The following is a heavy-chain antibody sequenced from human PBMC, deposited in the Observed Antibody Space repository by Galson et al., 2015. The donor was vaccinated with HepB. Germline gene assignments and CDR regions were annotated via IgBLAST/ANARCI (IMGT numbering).Heavy chain of an antibody. V-gene: IGHV1-3*01. D-gene: IGHD2-15*01. J-gene: IGHJ4*02. CDR3: ARVAATPAGLDY. Sequence: SVKVSCKASGYTFTSYAMHWVRQAPGQRLEWMGWINAGNGNTKYSQKFQGRVTITRDTSASTAYMELSSLRSEDTAVYYCARVAATPAGLDYWGQGTLVTVSS. CDR1: GYTFTSYA. CDR2: INAGNGNT.